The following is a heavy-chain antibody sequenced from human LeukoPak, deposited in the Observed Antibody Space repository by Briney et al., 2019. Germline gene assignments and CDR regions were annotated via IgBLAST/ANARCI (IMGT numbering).Heavy chain of an antibody. CDR2: ISYSGANS. J-gene: IGHJ3*02. D-gene: IGHD6-13*01. V-gene: IGHV3-23*01. CDR1: GFTFSGSA. Sequence: PGGSLRLSCAASGFTFSGSAMSWVRQAPGEGLEWVSLISYSGANSYYTDSVRGRFTISRDNSKDTLFLQMNSLRAEDTAVYYCAKDRSSSSWFDGYDIWGQGTMVTVSS. CDR3: AKDRSSSSWFDGYDI.